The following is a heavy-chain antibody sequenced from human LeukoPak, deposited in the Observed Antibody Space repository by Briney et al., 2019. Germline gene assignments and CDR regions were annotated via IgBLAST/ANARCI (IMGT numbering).Heavy chain of an antibody. V-gene: IGHV1-18*01. CDR1: GYIFTSYG. Sequence: GASVKVSCKASGYIFTSYGINWVRQAPGQGLEWMGWISAYNGNTNYAQKLQGRVTMTTDTSTSTAYMELRSLRSDDTAVYYCAKRHYNSSVYSPRGIDSGGQEPLFPVS. CDR2: ISAYNGNT. D-gene: IGHD3-22*01. CDR3: AKRHYNSSVYSPRGIDS. J-gene: IGHJ4*02.